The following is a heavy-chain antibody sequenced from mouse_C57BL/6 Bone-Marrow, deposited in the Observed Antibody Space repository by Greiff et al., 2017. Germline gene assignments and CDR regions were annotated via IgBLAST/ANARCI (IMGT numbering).Heavy chain of an antibody. Sequence: VQLQQSGAELARPGASVKLSCKASGYTFTSYGISWVKQSTGKSLEWIGEIYPSSGNTYYNEKFKGKATLTADKSSSTAYMELRSLTYEDSAVYFCAMMDYDSPFAYWGQGTLVTVSA. CDR1: GYTFTSYG. CDR3: AMMDYDSPFAY. J-gene: IGHJ3*01. CDR2: IYPSSGNT. V-gene: IGHV1-81*01. D-gene: IGHD2-4*01.